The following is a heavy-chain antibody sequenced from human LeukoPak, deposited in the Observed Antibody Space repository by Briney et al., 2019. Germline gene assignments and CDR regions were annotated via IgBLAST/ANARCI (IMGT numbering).Heavy chain of an antibody. CDR1: GFTFSRFW. V-gene: IGHV3-74*01. CDR2: ISSDGRTT. Sequence: HSGGSLRLSCAASGFTFSRFWMHWVRQAPGKGLVWVSRISSDGRTTTYADSVKGRFTISGDDAKNTLYLQMNSLRAEDTAVYYCARENWNYDYWGQGTLVTVSS. J-gene: IGHJ4*02. CDR3: ARENWNYDY. D-gene: IGHD1-7*01.